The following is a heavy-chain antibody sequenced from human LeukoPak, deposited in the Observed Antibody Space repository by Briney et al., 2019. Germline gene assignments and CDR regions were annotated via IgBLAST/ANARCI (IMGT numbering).Heavy chain of an antibody. D-gene: IGHD6-25*01. CDR1: GASVSSYY. CDR2: VFESGDT. J-gene: IGHJ5*02. CDR3: ARDRGVSYCSDNICYPRSFDP. V-gene: IGHV4-4*07. Sequence: PSETLSLTCSVSGASVSSYYWSWVRQPAGKGLEWIGRVFESGDTNYNPSLKSRVTMSVDRAKNQLSLHLRSVTAADTAVYYCARDRGVSYCSDNICYPRSFDPWGQGTLVTVSS.